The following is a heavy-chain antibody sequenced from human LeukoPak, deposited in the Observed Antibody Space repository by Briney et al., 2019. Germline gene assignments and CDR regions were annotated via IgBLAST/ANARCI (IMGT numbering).Heavy chain of an antibody. J-gene: IGHJ6*04. D-gene: IGHD2-21*02. CDR1: GLIFSNYG. CDR2: IRYDGNEK. V-gene: IGHV3-30*02. CDR3: AKAYGSRLLKGDHQNMDV. Sequence: GGSLRLSCVAPGLIFSNYGMHWVRQAPGKGLDGVSFIRYDGNEKQYADSMRGRVTISRDNSKGTLSLQMTSLRPEDTAVYYCAKAYGSRLLKGDHQNMDVWGKGNTVIVSS.